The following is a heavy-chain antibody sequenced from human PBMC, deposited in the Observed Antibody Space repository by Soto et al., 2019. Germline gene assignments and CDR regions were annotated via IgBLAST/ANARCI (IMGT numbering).Heavy chain of an antibody. CDR2: ISGSGGNT. Sequence: PGGCLSLASAAARFTFTNDAMTCVHPAPGKGLEWVSAISGSGGNTYYADSVKGRFTISRDNSKNTLYLQMNSLRAEDTAVYYCAKATVLNNYYFYYYMDVWGKGTTVTVSS. D-gene: IGHD4-4*01. CDR1: RFTFTNDA. J-gene: IGHJ6*03. CDR3: AKATVLNNYYFYYYMDV. V-gene: IGHV3-23*01.